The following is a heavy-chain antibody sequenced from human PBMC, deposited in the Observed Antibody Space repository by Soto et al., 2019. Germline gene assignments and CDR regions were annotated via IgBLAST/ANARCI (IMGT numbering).Heavy chain of an antibody. CDR2: INAANGDT. Sequence: ASVKVSCKASGYTFTSYGIHWVRQAPGQRLEWMGWINAANGDTKYSPKFRGRVTITRDTSASTAYMELSSLRSEDTAVYYCVRRHVSATGIDWFDPWGQGTLVTVYS. D-gene: IGHD6-13*01. CDR1: GYTFTSYG. J-gene: IGHJ5*02. V-gene: IGHV1-3*01. CDR3: VRRHVSATGIDWFDP.